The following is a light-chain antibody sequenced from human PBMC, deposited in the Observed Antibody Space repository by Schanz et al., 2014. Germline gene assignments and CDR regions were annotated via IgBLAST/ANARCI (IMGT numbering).Light chain of an antibody. CDR3: QQYGRSPRT. Sequence: EIVLTQSPGSLSLSPGERATLSCRANESVSARFLAWYQHKLGLAPRLLIYGASNRATGIPDRFSGSGSGTDFTLTITRLEPEDFAMYYCQQYGRSPRTFGQGTKVEVK. V-gene: IGKV3-20*01. CDR1: ESVSARF. J-gene: IGKJ1*01. CDR2: GAS.